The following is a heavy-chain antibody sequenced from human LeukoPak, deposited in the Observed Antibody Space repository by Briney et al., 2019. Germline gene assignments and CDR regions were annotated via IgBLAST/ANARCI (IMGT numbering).Heavy chain of an antibody. CDR3: ARGARDSSGYYLYYFDY. CDR2: IYSDGNT. J-gene: IGHJ4*02. V-gene: IGHV3-53*01. Sequence: PGGSLRLSCAASRFTVRSNYMSWVRQAPGEGLEWVSVIYSDGNTYYADSVKGRFTISRDNSKNTLYLQMNSLRAEDTAVYYCARGARDSSGYYLYYFDYWGQGILVTVSS. CDR1: RFTVRSNY. D-gene: IGHD3-22*01.